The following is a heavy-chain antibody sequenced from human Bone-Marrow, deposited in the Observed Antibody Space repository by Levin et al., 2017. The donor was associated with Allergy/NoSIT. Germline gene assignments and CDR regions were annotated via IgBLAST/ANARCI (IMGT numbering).Heavy chain of an antibody. V-gene: IGHV3-30*18. CDR2: ISYDGSNK. CDR1: GFTFSSYG. Sequence: GESLKISCAASGFTFSSYGMHWVRQAPGKGLEWVAVISYDGSNKYYADSVKGRFTISRDNSKNTLYLQMNSLRAEDTAVYYCAKDQDTMVQGGFDYWGQGTLVTVSS. CDR3: AKDQDTMVQGGFDY. D-gene: IGHD3-10*01. J-gene: IGHJ4*02.